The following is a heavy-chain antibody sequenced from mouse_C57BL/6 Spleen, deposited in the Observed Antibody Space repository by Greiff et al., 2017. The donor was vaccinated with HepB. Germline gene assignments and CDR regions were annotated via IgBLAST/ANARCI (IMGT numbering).Heavy chain of an antibody. Sequence: EVQLVESGGGLVKPGGSLKLSCAASGFTFSDYGMHWVRQAPEKGLEWVAYISSGSSTIYYADTVKGRFTISRDNAKNTLFLQMTSLRSEDTAMYYCAMRDYDAWFAYWGQRTLVTVSA. CDR2: ISSGSSTI. D-gene: IGHD2-4*01. CDR3: AMRDYDAWFAY. V-gene: IGHV5-17*01. J-gene: IGHJ3*01. CDR1: GFTFSDYG.